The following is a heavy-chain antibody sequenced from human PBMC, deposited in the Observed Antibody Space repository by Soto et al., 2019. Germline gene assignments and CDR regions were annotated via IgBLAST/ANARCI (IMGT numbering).Heavy chain of an antibody. D-gene: IGHD2-2*01. CDR2: IYWDDDK. Sequence: QITLKESGPTLVKPTQTLTLTCTFSGFSLSTSGVGVGWIRQPPGKALEWLALIYWDDDKRYSPSLKSRLTITKDTSKNQVVLTMTNMDPVDTATYYCAHRGYCSSTSCSPRYNWFDPWGQGTLVTVSS. CDR3: AHRGYCSSTSCSPRYNWFDP. J-gene: IGHJ5*02. CDR1: GFSLSTSGVG. V-gene: IGHV2-5*02.